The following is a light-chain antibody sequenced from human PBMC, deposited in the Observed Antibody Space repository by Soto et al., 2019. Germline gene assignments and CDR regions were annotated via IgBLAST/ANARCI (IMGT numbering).Light chain of an antibody. CDR1: QSVSSSY. CDR2: GAS. Sequence: EIVLTQSPGTLSLSPGERATLSCRASQSVSSSYLAWYQQKPGQAPRLLIYGASSRATGIPDRFSGSGCGTDFPLTITRLEREDFAVYYCQHYRTSFGGGTEVEIK. CDR3: QHYRTS. V-gene: IGKV3-20*01. J-gene: IGKJ4*01.